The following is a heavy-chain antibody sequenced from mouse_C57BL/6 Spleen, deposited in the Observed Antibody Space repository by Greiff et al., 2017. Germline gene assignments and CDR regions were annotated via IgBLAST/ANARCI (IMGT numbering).Heavy chain of an antibody. CDR2: ISSGGDYI. CDR1: GFTFSSYA. CDR3: TRSYSNYFAD. Sequence: EVQLVESGEGLVKPGGSLTLSCAASGFTFSSYAMSWVRQTPEKRLEWVAYISSGGDYIYYADTEKGRFTISRDNARNTLYLQMSSLKSEDTAMYYCTRSYSNYFADWGQGTLVTVSA. J-gene: IGHJ3*01. D-gene: IGHD2-5*01. V-gene: IGHV5-9-1*02.